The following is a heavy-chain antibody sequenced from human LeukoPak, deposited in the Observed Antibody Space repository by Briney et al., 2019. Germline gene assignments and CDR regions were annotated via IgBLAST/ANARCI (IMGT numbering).Heavy chain of an antibody. J-gene: IGHJ3*02. CDR3: ARDQAAYYDRSGYHYSSTAAAFDI. V-gene: IGHV4-39*07. CDR1: GGSGGSISSSNY. D-gene: IGHD3-22*01. CDR2: IYHSGST. Sequence: SETLSLTCAVSGGSGGSISSSNYWSWVRQPPGKGLEWIGSIYHSGSTYFHPSLKSRVTISVDTSKNQFSLKLSSVNAADTAVYYCARDQAAYYDRSGYHYSSTAAAFDIWGQGTVVTVSS.